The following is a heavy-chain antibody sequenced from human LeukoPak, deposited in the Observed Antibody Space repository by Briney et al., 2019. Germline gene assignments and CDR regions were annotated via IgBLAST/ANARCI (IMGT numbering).Heavy chain of an antibody. Sequence: SETLPLTCTVSGGSISSYYWSWIRQPPGKGLEWIGYIYYSGSTNYNPSLKSRVTISVDTSKNQFSLKLSSVTAADTAVYYCARLHSGSYSNWFDPWGQGTLVTVSS. CDR3: ARLHSGSYSNWFDP. V-gene: IGHV4-59*01. CDR2: IYYSGST. CDR1: GGSISSYY. D-gene: IGHD1-26*01. J-gene: IGHJ5*02.